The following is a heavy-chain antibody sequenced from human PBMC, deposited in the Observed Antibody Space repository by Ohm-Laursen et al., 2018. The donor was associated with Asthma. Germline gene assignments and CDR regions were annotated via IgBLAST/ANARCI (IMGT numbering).Heavy chain of an antibody. CDR2: IKQDASEK. V-gene: IGHV3-7*01. CDR1: GFTFSSYW. Sequence: SLRLSCAASGFTFSSYWMSWVRQAPGKGLEWVANIKQDASEKYYLDSVRGRFTTSRDNAENSVFLQMNSLRAEDTAIYYCVRDTRFVFHFWGQGTMVTVSS. J-gene: IGHJ3*01. D-gene: IGHD3-16*01. CDR3: VRDTRFVFHF.